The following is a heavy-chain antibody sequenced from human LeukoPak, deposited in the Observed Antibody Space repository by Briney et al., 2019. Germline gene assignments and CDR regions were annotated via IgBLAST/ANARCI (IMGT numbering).Heavy chain of an antibody. J-gene: IGHJ4*02. CDR2: IYPGDSDT. CDR1: GYTSTKHW. D-gene: IGHD3-16*01. V-gene: IGHV5-51*01. CDR3: VRGWRGSLYDPPDF. Sequence: GESLKISCEASGYTSTKHWIGWVRQMPGKGLEWMGIIYPGDSDTRYNPSFQGQVTVSVDKSITTAYLQWSSLKASDTAVYYCVRGWRGSLYDPPDFWGQGTLVTVSS.